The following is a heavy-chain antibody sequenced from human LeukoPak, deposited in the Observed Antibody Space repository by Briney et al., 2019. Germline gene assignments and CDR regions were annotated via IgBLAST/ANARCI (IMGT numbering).Heavy chain of an antibody. CDR1: GFTFHEYA. J-gene: IGHJ4*02. CDR3: AKGGGWSPAVLFDY. CDR2: ISGSGGST. V-gene: IGHV3-23*01. D-gene: IGHD6-19*01. Sequence: GRSLRLSCVVSGFTFHEYAMHWVRQAPGRGLEWVSGISGSGGSTYYADSVKGRFTISRDNSKNTLYLQMNSLRAEDTAVYYCAKGGGWSPAVLFDYWGQGTLVTVSS.